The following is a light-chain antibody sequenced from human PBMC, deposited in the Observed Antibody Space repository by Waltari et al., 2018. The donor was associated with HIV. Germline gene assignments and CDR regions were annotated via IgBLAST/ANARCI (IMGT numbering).Light chain of an antibody. CDR1: SSDVGGYNY. CDR2: EVM. CDR3: SSHAGSKVV. V-gene: IGLV2-8*01. Sequence: QSALTQPPSASGSPGQPVTPSCTGTSSDVGGYNYVTWHHQRPGKAPTLMIYEVMKRPSVVPDRFSGSKSGNTASLTVSGLQPEDEADYYCSSHAGSKVVFGGGTRLTVL. J-gene: IGLJ2*01.